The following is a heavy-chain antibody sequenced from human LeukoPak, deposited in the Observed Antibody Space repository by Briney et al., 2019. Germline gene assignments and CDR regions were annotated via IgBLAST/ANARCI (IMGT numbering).Heavy chain of an antibody. J-gene: IGHJ3*02. Sequence: PSETLSLTCAVYGGSISDYYWSWIRQPPGKGLEWIGEINHSGSTNYNPSLKSRVTISVDTSKNQFSLKLSSVTAADTAVYYCARMWFFGSSTDAFNIWGQGTMVTVSS. V-gene: IGHV4-34*01. D-gene: IGHD2-2*01. CDR3: ARMWFFGSSTDAFNI. CDR2: INHSGST. CDR1: GGSISDYY.